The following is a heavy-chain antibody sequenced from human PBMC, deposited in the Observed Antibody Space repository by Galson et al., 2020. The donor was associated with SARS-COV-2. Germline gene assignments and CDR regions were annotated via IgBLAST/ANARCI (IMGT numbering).Heavy chain of an antibody. Sequence: GGSLRLSCAASGFTFSNYWMHWVRQAPGKGLVWVSRINGDGSSRPYADSVKGRFTISRDNAKNTLYLQMNSLRAEDTAVYYCATQEFYYGSSGYEVSDYGMDVWGQGTTVTVSS. CDR2: INGDGSSR. D-gene: IGHD3-22*01. V-gene: IGHV3-74*01. J-gene: IGHJ6*02. CDR3: ATQEFYYGSSGYEVSDYGMDV. CDR1: GFTFSNYW.